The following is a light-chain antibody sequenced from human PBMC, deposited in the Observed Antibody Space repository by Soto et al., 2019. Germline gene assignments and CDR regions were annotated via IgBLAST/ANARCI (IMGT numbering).Light chain of an antibody. V-gene: IGKV3D-20*02. CDR3: QQRSNWPLT. J-gene: IGKJ4*01. Sequence: EIVMTQSPATLSVSPGERATLSCRASQSVSSSYLAWYQQKPGQAPRLLIYGASSRATGIPARFSGSGSGTDFTLTISSLEPEDFAVYYCQQRSNWPLTFGGGTKVDI. CDR2: GAS. CDR1: QSVSSSY.